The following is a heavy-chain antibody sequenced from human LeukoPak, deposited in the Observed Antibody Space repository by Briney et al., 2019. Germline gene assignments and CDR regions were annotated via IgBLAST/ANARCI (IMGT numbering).Heavy chain of an antibody. D-gene: IGHD3-9*01. CDR3: ARQADYNILTGYFKGHLDY. CDR1: GYSFTTYW. Sequence: GESLKISCKGSGYSFTTYWIAWVRQMPGKGLEWMGIIYPGDSDTRYSPSFQGQVTISADTSISTAYLQWTSLKASDTAMYCCARQADYNILTGYFKGHLDYWGQGTPVTVSS. V-gene: IGHV5-51*01. CDR2: IYPGDSDT. J-gene: IGHJ4*02.